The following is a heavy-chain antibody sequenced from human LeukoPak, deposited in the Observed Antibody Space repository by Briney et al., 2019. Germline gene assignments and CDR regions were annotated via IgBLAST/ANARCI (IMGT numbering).Heavy chain of an antibody. CDR1: GFTFSSYS. Sequence: GGSLRLSXAASGFTFSSYSMNWVRQAPGKGLEWVSSISSSSSYIYYADSVKGRFTISRDNAKNSLYLQMNSLRAEDTAVYYCAREYSSSSGYYYYYMDVWGKGTTVTVSS. D-gene: IGHD6-6*01. CDR2: ISSSSSYI. V-gene: IGHV3-21*01. CDR3: AREYSSSSGYYYYYMDV. J-gene: IGHJ6*03.